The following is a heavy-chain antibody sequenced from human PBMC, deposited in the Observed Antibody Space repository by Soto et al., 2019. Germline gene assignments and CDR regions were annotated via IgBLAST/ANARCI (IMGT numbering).Heavy chain of an antibody. CDR3: ARDSEAARSHYYYYMDV. V-gene: IGHV3-11*01. CDR1: GFTFSDYY. D-gene: IGHD6-6*01. CDR2: ISSSGSTI. Sequence: GGSLRLSCAASGFTFSDYYMSWIRQAPGKGLEWVSYISSSGSTIYYADSVKGRFTISRDNAKNSLYLQMNSLRAEDTAVYYCARDSEAARSHYYYYMDVWGKGTTVTVSS. J-gene: IGHJ6*03.